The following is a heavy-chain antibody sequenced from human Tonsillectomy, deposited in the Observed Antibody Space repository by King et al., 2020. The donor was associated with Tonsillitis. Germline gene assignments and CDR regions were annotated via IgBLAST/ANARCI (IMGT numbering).Heavy chain of an antibody. CDR3: ATYYDRSGYHKQGLDY. CDR1: GFTFSSYG. J-gene: IGHJ4*02. Sequence: VQLVESGGGVVQPGGSLRLSCAASGFTFSSYGMHWVRQAPGKGLEWVAFIRYDGSNKYYADSVKGRFTISRDNSKNTLYLQMNSLRAEDTAVYYCATYYDRSGYHKQGLDYWGQGTLVTVSS. V-gene: IGHV3-30*02. D-gene: IGHD3-22*01. CDR2: IRYDGSNK.